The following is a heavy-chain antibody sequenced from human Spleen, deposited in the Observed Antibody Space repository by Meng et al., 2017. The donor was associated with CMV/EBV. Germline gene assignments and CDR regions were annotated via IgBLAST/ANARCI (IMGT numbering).Heavy chain of an antibody. D-gene: IGHD3-3*01. CDR2: ISYDGSNK. J-gene: IGHJ4*02. CDR3: ARDESIFGVVPDY. Sequence: ASGFTFSSYAMHWVRQAPGKGLEWVAVISYDGSNKYYADSVKGRFTISRDNSKNTLYLQMNSLRAEDTAVYYCARDESIFGVVPDYWGQGTLVTVSS. V-gene: IGHV3-30*04. CDR1: GFTFSSYA.